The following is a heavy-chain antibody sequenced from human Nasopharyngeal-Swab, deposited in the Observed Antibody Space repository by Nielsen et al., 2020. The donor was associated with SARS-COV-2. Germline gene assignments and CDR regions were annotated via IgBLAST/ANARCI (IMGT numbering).Heavy chain of an antibody. CDR2: IKQDGSEK. D-gene: IGHD5-18*01. J-gene: IGHJ4*02. V-gene: IGHV3-7*03. CDR3: ARDSRGYSYGYIYFDY. Sequence: GESLKISCAASGFTYSSYWMRWVRQAPGKGLEWVANIKQDGSEKYYVDSVKGRFTISRDNAKNSLYLQMNSLRAEDTAVYYCARDSRGYSYGYIYFDYWGQGTLVTVSS. CDR1: GFTYSSYW.